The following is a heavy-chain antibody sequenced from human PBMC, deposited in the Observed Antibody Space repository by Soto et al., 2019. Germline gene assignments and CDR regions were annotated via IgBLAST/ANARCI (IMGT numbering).Heavy chain of an antibody. CDR2: IKSKNDGETT. CDR3: ATDVPSQGRGEFDY. J-gene: IGHJ4*02. CDR1: GFTFNTAW. V-gene: IGHV3-15*07. Sequence: EVQLVESGGGLVKPGGSLRLSCAAFGFTFNTAWMSWVRKAPGKGLEWVGRIKSKNDGETTDYAEPVKGRFFISRDDTENTLYLQMNSLKTEDTAMYYCATDVPSQGRGEFDYWGQGVLVTVSS.